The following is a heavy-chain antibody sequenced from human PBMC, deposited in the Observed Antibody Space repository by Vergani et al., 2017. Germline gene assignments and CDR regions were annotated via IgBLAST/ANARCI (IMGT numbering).Heavy chain of an antibody. D-gene: IGHD5-18*01. J-gene: IGHJ5*02. V-gene: IGHV3-30*18. CDR1: GFTFSSYG. Sequence: QVQLVESGGGVVQPGRSLRLSCAASGFTFSSYGMHWVRQAPGKGLEWVAVISYDGSNKYYADSVKGRFTISRDNSKNTLYLQMNSLRAEDTAVYYCAKTGYSYGNWFDPWGQGTLVTVSS. CDR3: AKTGYSYGNWFDP. CDR2: ISYDGSNK.